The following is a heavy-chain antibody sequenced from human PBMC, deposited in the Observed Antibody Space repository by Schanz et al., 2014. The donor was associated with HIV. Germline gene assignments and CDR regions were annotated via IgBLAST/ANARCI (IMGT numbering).Heavy chain of an antibody. CDR3: ANEEVPNDY. V-gene: IGHV3-30-3*02. Sequence: QVQLVESGGGVVQPVRSLRLSCAASGFTFSNFAMHWVRQAPGKGLEWVAVISYDGSNKNYADSVKGRFTISRDNSKNTLYLQMNSLRVEDTAVYYCANEEVPNDYWGQGTLVTVSS. J-gene: IGHJ4*02. CDR2: ISYDGSNK. CDR1: GFTFSNFA.